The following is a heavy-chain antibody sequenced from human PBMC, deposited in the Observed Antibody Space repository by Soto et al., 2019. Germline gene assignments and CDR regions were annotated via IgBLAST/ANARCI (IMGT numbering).Heavy chain of an antibody. V-gene: IGHV1-18*01. CDR3: ARSIFGVVTPQGYCFDY. CDR2: ISAYNGNT. Sequence: ASVKVSCKASGYTFTSYGISWVRQAPGQGLEWMGWISAYNGNTNYAQKLQGRVTMTTDTSTSTAYMELRSLRSDDTAVYYCARSIFGVVTPQGYCFDYWGQGTLVTVSS. D-gene: IGHD3-3*01. CDR1: GYTFTSYG. J-gene: IGHJ4*02.